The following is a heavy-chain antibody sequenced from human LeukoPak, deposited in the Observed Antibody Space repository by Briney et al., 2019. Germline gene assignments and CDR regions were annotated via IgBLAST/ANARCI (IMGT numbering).Heavy chain of an antibody. J-gene: IGHJ1*01. D-gene: IGHD1-26*01. CDR2: INPNSGDT. CDR3: ARGGLRGSYYEYFHH. V-gene: IGHV1-2*02. CDR1: GYIFTSYG. Sequence: ASVKVSCKASGYIFTSYGISWVRQAPGQGLEWMGWINPNSGDTNYAQKFQGRVTVTRDTSISTAYMELSRLRSDDTAVYYCARGGLRGSYYEYFHHWGQGTLVSVSS.